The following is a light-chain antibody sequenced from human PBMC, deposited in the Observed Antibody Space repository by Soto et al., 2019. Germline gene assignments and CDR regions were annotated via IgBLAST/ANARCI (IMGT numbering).Light chain of an antibody. CDR2: DTS. CDR3: LLSYSGARLYV. J-gene: IGLJ1*01. V-gene: IGLV7-46*01. Sequence: QAVVTQEPSLTVSPGGTVTLTCGSSTGAVTSGHYPYWFQQKPGQAPRTLMYDTSNKHSWTPARFSGSLLGGKAALTLSGAQPEDEAEYYCLLSYSGARLYVFGTGTKLTVL. CDR1: TGAVTSGHY.